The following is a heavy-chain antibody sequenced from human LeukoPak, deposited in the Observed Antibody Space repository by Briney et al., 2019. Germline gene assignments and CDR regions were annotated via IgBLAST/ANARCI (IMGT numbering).Heavy chain of an antibody. CDR2: FDPEDGET. D-gene: IGHD4-17*01. CDR3: ATNYGDYAFDY. V-gene: IGHV1-24*01. J-gene: IGHJ4*02. Sequence: ASVKVSCKASGYTFTGCYMHWVRQAPGKGLEWMGGFDPEDGETIYAQRFQGRVTMTEDTSTDTAYMELSSLRSEDSAVYYCATNYGDYAFDYWGQGTLVTVSS. CDR1: GYTFTGCY.